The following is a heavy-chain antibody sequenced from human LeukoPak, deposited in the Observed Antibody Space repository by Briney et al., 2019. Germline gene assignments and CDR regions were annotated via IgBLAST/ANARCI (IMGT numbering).Heavy chain of an antibody. CDR3: ARENDILTGYPAAYNYYGMDV. D-gene: IGHD3-9*01. CDR2: ISSGSLTI. V-gene: IGHV3-48*01. Sequence: GGSLRLSCAASGFTFSSYSMNWVRQAPGKGPEWVSYISSGSLTIYYADSVKGRFTISRDNAKNSLYLQMNSLRAEDTAVYYCARENDILTGYPAAYNYYGMDVWGQGTTVTVSS. CDR1: GFTFSSYS. J-gene: IGHJ6*02.